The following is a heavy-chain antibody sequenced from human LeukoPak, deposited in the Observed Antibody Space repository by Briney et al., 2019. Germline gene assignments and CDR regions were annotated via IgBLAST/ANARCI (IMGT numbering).Heavy chain of an antibody. Sequence: GASVKVSCKASGYTFTGYYMHWVRQAPGQGLEWMGRINPNSGGTNYAQKFQGRVTMTRDTSISTAYMELSRLRSDDTAVYYCARAKSYYYDSSGYCPLDYWGQGTLVTVSS. D-gene: IGHD3-22*01. V-gene: IGHV1-2*06. CDR1: GYTFTGYY. J-gene: IGHJ4*02. CDR2: INPNSGGT. CDR3: ARAKSYYYDSSGYCPLDY.